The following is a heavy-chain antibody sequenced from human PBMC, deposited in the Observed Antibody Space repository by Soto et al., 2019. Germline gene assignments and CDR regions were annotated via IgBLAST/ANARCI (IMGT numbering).Heavy chain of an antibody. Sequence: ASVKVSCKASGYTFTSYAMHWVRQAPGQRLEWMGWINAGNGNTKYSQKFQGRVTITRDTSASTAYMELSSLRSEDTAVYYCARARSCSGGSCPRNFFDYWGQGTLVTVSS. D-gene: IGHD2-15*01. V-gene: IGHV1-3*01. CDR3: ARARSCSGGSCPRNFFDY. CDR2: INAGNGNT. CDR1: GYTFTSYA. J-gene: IGHJ4*02.